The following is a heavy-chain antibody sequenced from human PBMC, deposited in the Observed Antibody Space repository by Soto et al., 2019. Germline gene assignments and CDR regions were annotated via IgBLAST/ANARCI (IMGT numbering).Heavy chain of an antibody. Sequence: QITLKESGPPLVKPTQTLTLTCTFSGFSLSTSGVGVGWIRQPPGKALEWLTLIYWDDDKRYIPSLHNRLTINHKTPKNLLALTMTNIEPADTATYYCAHTRPPRISDYWGQGTLVTVSS. D-gene: IGHD2-15*01. CDR2: IYWDDDK. CDR3: AHTRPPRISDY. CDR1: GFSLSTSGVG. V-gene: IGHV2-5*02. J-gene: IGHJ4*02.